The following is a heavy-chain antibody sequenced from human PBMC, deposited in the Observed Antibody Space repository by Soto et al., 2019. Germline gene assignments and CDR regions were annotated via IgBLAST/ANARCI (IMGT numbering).Heavy chain of an antibody. J-gene: IGHJ4*02. V-gene: IGHV4-59*08. CDR1: GGSISSYY. D-gene: IGHD3-10*01. CDR3: VCYRLWLGEFTLDS. CDR2: IYYSGST. Sequence: PSETLSLTCTVSGGSISSYYWSWIRQPPGKGLEWIGYIYYSGSTNYNPSLKSRVTISVDTSKNQFSLKLSSVTAADTAVYYCVCYRLWLGEFTLDSWGKGALVPVSS.